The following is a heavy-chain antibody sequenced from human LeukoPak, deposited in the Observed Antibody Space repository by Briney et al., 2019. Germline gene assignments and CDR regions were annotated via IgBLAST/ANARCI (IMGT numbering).Heavy chain of an antibody. CDR2: ISAYNGNT. CDR1: GYTFTSYG. V-gene: IGHV1-18*01. CDR3: ARDGSIVGATTPDY. Sequence: ASVKVSCKASGYTFTSYGISWVRQAPGQGLEWMGWISAYNGNTNYAQKLQGRVTMTTDTSTSTAYMELRSLRSEDTAVYYCARDGSIVGATTPDYWGQGTLVTVSS. D-gene: IGHD1-26*01. J-gene: IGHJ4*02.